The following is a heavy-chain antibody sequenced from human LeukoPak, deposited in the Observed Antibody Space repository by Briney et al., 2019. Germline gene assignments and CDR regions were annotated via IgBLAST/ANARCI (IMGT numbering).Heavy chain of an antibody. V-gene: IGHV3-30-3*01. CDR2: ISYDGSNK. J-gene: IGHJ3*02. D-gene: IGHD3-3*01. Sequence: PGGSLRLSCAASGFTFSSYAMHWVRQAPGKGLEWVAVISYDGSNKYYADSVKGRFTISRDNSKNTLYLQMNSLRAEDTAVYYCARDRTIFGVVIPSDAFDIWGQGTMVTVSS. CDR3: ARDRTIFGVVIPSDAFDI. CDR1: GFTFSSYA.